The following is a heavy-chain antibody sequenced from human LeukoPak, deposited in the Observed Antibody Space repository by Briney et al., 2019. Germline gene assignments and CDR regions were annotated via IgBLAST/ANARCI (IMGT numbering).Heavy chain of an antibody. V-gene: IGHV4-59*01. Sequence: PSETLSLTCTVSGGSISSYYWSWIRQPPGKGLEWIGYIYYSGSINYNPSLKSRVTISVDTSKNQFSLKLSSVTAADTAVYYCARAAVGKYFQHWGQGTLVTVSS. CDR1: GGSISSYY. CDR3: ARAAVGKYFQH. CDR2: IYYSGSI. J-gene: IGHJ1*01.